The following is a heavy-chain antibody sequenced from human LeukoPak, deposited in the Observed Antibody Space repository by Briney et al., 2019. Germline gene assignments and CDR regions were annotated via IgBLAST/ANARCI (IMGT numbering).Heavy chain of an antibody. J-gene: IGHJ1*01. CDR3: AREASYSSGWYYFQH. CDR2: IYSGGDT. Sequence: PGGSLRLSCAASGFAFSSSWMSWVRQAPGKGLEWVSVIYSGGDTYYGDSVKGRFTISRDNSKNTLYLQMNSLRAEDTAVYYCAREASYSSGWYYFQHWGQGTLVTVSS. CDR1: GFAFSSSW. V-gene: IGHV3-66*02. D-gene: IGHD6-19*01.